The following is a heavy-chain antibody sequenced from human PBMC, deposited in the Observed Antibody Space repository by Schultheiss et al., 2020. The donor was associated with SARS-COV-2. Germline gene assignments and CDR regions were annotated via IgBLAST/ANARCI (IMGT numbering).Heavy chain of an antibody. CDR3: ARGGYYYYYGMDV. D-gene: IGHD3-16*01. CDR1: GYSFTSYW. CDR2: IFPGDSDT. Sequence: GGSLRLSCKGSGYSFTSYWIGWVRQMPGKGLEYMGIIFPGDSDTRYSPSFQGQVTISADKSISTAYLQWSSLKASDTAMYYCARGGYYYYYGMDVWGQGTTVTVSS. J-gene: IGHJ6*02. V-gene: IGHV5-51*01.